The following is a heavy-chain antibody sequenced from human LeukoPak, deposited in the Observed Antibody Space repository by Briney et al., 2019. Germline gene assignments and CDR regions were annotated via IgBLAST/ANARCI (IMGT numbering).Heavy chain of an antibody. Sequence: PSETLSLTCTVSGGTISRNYWSWIRQPPGKGLEWIAYTHYSDSTNYNSSLKSRLTISLDASKNQFSLKLGSVTAADTALYYCARDRRRELLHAFDIWGQGTMVTVSS. CDR3: ARDRRRELLHAFDI. V-gene: IGHV4-59*13. J-gene: IGHJ3*02. CDR1: GGTISRNY. D-gene: IGHD1-7*01. CDR2: THYSDST.